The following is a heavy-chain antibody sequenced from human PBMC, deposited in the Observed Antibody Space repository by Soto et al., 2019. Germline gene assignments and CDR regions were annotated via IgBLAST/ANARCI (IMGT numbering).Heavy chain of an antibody. CDR1: GGTFSSYA. V-gene: IGHV1-69*13. CDR2: IIPIFGTA. Sequence: ASVKVSCKASGGTFSSYAISWVRQAPGQALEWMGGIIPIFGTANYAQKFQGRVTITADESTSTAYMELSSLRSEDTAVYYCASNPLGELELRAVAFDIWGQGTMVTVSS. J-gene: IGHJ3*02. CDR3: ASNPLGELELRAVAFDI. D-gene: IGHD1-7*01.